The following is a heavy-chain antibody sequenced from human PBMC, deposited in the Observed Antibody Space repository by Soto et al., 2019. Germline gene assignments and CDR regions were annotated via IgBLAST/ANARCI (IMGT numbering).Heavy chain of an antibody. J-gene: IGHJ6*02. V-gene: IGHV3-23*01. D-gene: IGHD3-9*01. Sequence: VQLLESGGDLVQPGGSLRLSCEASGFTFSNYAMSWVRQAPGKGLEWVSVISGSGGSTNYADSAKGRFTISRDNSMDTLYLQMNSLRAEDTAVYYCARVFYYDILTGKSYNMDVWGQGTTFIVSS. CDR2: ISGSGGST. CDR3: ARVFYYDILTGKSYNMDV. CDR1: GFTFSNYA.